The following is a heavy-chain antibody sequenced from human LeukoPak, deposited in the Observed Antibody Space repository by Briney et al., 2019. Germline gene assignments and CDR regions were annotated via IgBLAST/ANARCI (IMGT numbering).Heavy chain of an antibody. J-gene: IGHJ3*02. CDR3: ARAPGLWFGELMSKGLRSDAFDI. Sequence: GASVKVSCKASGYSFTSYGISWVRQAPGQGREGVGWISAYNGNTNYAQKLQGRVTMTTATSTSTAYMELRSLRSDDTAVYYCARAPGLWFGELMSKGLRSDAFDIWGQGTMVTVSS. CDR2: ISAYNGNT. D-gene: IGHD3-10*01. V-gene: IGHV1-18*01. CDR1: GYSFTSYG.